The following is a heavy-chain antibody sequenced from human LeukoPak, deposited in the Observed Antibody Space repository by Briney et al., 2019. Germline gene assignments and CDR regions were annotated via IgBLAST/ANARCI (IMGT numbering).Heavy chain of an antibody. CDR3: AKPSGSTDMGGFDY. CDR1: GFSFSSYA. CDR2: MSSSDDGR. V-gene: IGHV3-23*01. D-gene: IGHD3-10*01. J-gene: IGHJ4*02. Sequence: PGGSLRLSCATSGFSFSSYAMSWVRQAPGKGLEWVSAMSSSDDGRYYAASVRGRFTISRDTSRSTLYLQMNSLRAEDAAVYYCAKPSGSTDMGGFDYWGQGTLVTVSS.